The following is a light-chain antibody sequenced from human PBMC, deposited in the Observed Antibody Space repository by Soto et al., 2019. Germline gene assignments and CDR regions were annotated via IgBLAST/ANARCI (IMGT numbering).Light chain of an antibody. CDR3: SSYTSSSTVL. CDR1: SSDVGGYNY. V-gene: IGLV2-14*01. CDR2: HVS. Sequence: QSALTQPASVSGSPGQSITISCTGTSSDVGGYNYVSWYQQHPGKAPKLMIYHVSNRPSGVFNRFSGSKSGNTASLTISGLQAEDEADYYCSSYTSSSTVLFGGGTKLTVL. J-gene: IGLJ2*01.